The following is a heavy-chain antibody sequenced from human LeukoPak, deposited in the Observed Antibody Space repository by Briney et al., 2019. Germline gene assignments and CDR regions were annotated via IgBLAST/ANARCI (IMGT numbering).Heavy chain of an antibody. D-gene: IGHD2-15*01. CDR1: GGSISSYY. CDR2: IYYSGST. Sequence: SETLSLTCTVSGGSISSYYWSWIRQPPGKGLEWIGYIYYSGSTNYNPSLKSRVTISVDTSKNQFSLKLSSVTAADTAVYYCARGYGKFDYWGQGTLVTVSS. V-gene: IGHV4-59*01. CDR3: ARGYGKFDY. J-gene: IGHJ4*02.